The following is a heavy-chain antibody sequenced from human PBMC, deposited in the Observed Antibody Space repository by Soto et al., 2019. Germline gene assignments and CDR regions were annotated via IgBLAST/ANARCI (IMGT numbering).Heavy chain of an antibody. CDR3: ARATRDYAFDY. Sequence: TGGSLRLSCAASGFTVSSNYMSWVRQAPGKGLDWVSVIYSGSSTYYADSVRGRFTISRDNSKNTLYLQINSLRAEDTAVYYCARATRDYAFDYWGQGALVTVSS. V-gene: IGHV3-53*01. CDR1: GFTVSSNY. CDR2: IYSGSST. J-gene: IGHJ4*02. D-gene: IGHD3-16*01.